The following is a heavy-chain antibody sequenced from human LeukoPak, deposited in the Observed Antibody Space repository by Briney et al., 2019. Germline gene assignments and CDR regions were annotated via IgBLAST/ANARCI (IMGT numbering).Heavy chain of an antibody. D-gene: IGHD5-18*01. V-gene: IGHV3-30*18. CDR1: GFPFTSYA. CDR2: VSYVGNTK. Sequence: GMSLRPSCAASGFPFTSYAIHWVRQPSGKGLGWVAAVSYVGNTKYYADSVKGRFTISRDTSKKTVYLQMNSLGAEDTAVYFCAKDFTGGYTYGYSDYWGQGILVTVSS. J-gene: IGHJ4*02. CDR3: AKDFTGGYTYGYSDY.